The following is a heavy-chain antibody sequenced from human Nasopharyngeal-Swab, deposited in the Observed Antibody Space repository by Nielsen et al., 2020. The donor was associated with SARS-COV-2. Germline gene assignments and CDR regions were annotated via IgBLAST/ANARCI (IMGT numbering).Heavy chain of an antibody. CDR1: GYTFTSYD. Sequence: ASVKVSCKASGYTFTSYDINWVRQATGQGLEWMGWMNPNSGNTGYAQKFQGRVTMTRNTSISTAYMELSSLRTEDTAVYYLAKGSYYDFWGGRKDLDFWGQGTLVTVSS. CDR2: MNPNSGNT. CDR3: AKGSYYDFWGGRKDLDF. V-gene: IGHV1-8*01. D-gene: IGHD3-3*01. J-gene: IGHJ4*01.